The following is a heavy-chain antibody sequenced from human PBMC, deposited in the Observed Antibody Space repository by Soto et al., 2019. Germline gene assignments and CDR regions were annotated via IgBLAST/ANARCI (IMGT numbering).Heavy chain of an antibody. CDR1: GLTFSGSA. CDR2: IRSKGNNYAT. D-gene: IGHD4-17*01. V-gene: IGHV3-73*01. J-gene: IGHJ6*02. CDR3: TRPKTTEAGHYYDLDV. Sequence: GGSLRLSCAASGLTFSGSAMHWVRQASGKGLEWVGRIRSKGNNYATAYAASVKGRFTISRDDSKNTAYLQMNSLNSEDTAVYFCTRPKTTEAGHYYDLDVWGQGTTVTVSS.